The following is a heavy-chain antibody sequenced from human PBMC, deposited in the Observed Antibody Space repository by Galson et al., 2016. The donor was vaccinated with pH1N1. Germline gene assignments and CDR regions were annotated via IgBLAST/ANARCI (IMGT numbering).Heavy chain of an antibody. CDR1: GYTFTNFD. V-gene: IGHV1-46*01. J-gene: IGHJ4*02. D-gene: IGHD7-27*01. CDR3: TRDLGRRREY. Sequence: SVKVSCKASGYTFTNFDINWVRQATGQGLEWMGVIDPSGGGATYAQSFLARLTMARDISTSTVYMDLSSLKSEDTAAYYCTRDLGRRREYWCQGTLVIVSS. CDR2: IDPSGGGA.